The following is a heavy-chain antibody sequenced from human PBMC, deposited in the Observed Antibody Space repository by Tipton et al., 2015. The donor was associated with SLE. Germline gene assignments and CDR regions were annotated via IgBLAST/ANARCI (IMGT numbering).Heavy chain of an antibody. CDR2: INHSGST. Sequence: TLSLTCAVYGGSFSGYYWSWIRQTPGKGLEWIGEINHSGSTNYNPSLKSRVTISVDTSKNQFSLKLSSVTAADTAVYYCARVLSGIYFFDYWGQGTLVTVSS. V-gene: IGHV4-34*01. J-gene: IGHJ4*02. CDR1: GGSFSGYY. CDR3: ARVLSGIYFFDY. D-gene: IGHD1-26*01.